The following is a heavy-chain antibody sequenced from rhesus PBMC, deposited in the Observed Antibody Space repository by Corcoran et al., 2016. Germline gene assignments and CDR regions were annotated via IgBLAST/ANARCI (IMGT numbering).Heavy chain of an antibody. CDR3: TRFDY. Sequence: EVQLVESGGGLAQPGGSLRLSCVGSGFTFSIYGVHWVRQAPGKGLEWVAVISSDGSKKDFADSVKERITISRDNSKNTLYLQMSNLRLEDTAVYYCTRFDYWGQGVLVTVSS. CDR2: ISSDGSKK. CDR1: GFTFSIYG. J-gene: IGHJ4*01. V-gene: IGHV3-54*02.